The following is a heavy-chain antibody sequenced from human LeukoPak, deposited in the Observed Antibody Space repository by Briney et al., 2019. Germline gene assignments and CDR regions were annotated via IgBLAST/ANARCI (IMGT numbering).Heavy chain of an antibody. D-gene: IGHD3-22*01. CDR2: ISSSSSYI. CDR1: GFTFSSYS. J-gene: IGHJ4*02. V-gene: IGHV3-21*01. CDR3: ARYYYDSSDYYRFDY. Sequence: GGSLRLSCAASGFTFSSYSMNWVRQAPGKGLEWVSSISSSSSYIYYADSVKGRFTISRDNSKNTLYLQMGSLRAEDMAVYYCARYYYDSSDYYRFDYWGQGTLVTVSS.